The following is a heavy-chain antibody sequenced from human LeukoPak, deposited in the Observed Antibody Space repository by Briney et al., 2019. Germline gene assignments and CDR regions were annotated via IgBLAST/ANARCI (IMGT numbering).Heavy chain of an antibody. V-gene: IGHV4-34*01. CDR3: ARGLVVLAANSGYYYGMDV. J-gene: IGHJ6*02. CDR1: GGSFSGYY. Sequence: SETLSLTCAVYGGSFSGYYWSWIRQPPGKGLEWIGEINHSGSTNYNPSLKSRVTISVDTSKNQFSLKLSSVTAADTAVYYCARGLVVLAANSGYYYGMDVWGQGTTVTVSS. CDR2: INHSGST. D-gene: IGHD2-2*01.